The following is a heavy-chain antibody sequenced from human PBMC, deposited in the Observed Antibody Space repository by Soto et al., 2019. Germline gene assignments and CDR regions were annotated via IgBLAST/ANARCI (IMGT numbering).Heavy chain of an antibody. V-gene: IGHV1-18*01. J-gene: IGHJ6*02. Sequence: QVQLVQSGAEVKKPEASVKVSCKASGYTFTRSGISWVRQAPGQGHEWMGWISTYNGDTNYAQTFQGRVTMTTDTSTSTVHMEVRSLRSDDTAVYYCARDGVAPYYYYGMDVWGQGTPVTVSS. CDR2: ISTYNGDT. D-gene: IGHD5-12*01. CDR3: ARDGVAPYYYYGMDV. CDR1: GYTFTRSG.